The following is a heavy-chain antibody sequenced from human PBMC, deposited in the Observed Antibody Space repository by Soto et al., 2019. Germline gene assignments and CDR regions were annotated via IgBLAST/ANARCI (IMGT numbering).Heavy chain of an antibody. CDR1: GGSISSYY. Sequence: QVQLQESGPGLVKPSETLSLTCTVSGGSISSYYWSWIRQPPGKGLEWIGYIYYSGSTNYNPSLKSRVTISVDTSKNQFSLKLSSVTAADTAVYYCARVGEGGYSYGSPKKWFDPWGQGTLVTVSS. CDR2: IYYSGST. CDR3: ARVGEGGYSYGSPKKWFDP. D-gene: IGHD5-18*01. J-gene: IGHJ5*02. V-gene: IGHV4-59*01.